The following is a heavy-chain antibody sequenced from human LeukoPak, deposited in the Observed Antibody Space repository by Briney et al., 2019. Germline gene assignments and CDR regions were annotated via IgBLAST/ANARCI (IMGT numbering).Heavy chain of an antibody. J-gene: IGHJ4*02. CDR3: ARGPSSRSGKQDS. Sequence: GKSLRLSCTASEFTFSNFALHWVRQAPGKGLEWVAVISSNGNKIYYADSVRGRFTIFRDTSNKTVSLHMNDMRVEDTALYYCARGPSSRSGKQDSLGRGTLVTVSS. CDR2: ISSNGNKI. CDR1: EFTFSNFA. V-gene: IGHV3-30*01. D-gene: IGHD6-6*01.